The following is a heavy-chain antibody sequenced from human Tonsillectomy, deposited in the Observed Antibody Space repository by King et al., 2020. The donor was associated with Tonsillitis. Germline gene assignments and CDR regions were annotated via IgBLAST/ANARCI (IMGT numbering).Heavy chain of an antibody. V-gene: IGHV1-2*02. D-gene: IGHD1-26*01. CDR1: GYTFTGYY. CDR3: AREEGGSYSLVDY. Sequence: QLVQSGAEVKKPGASVKVSCKASGYTFTGYYMHWVRQAPGQGLEWMGWINPNSGGTKYAQKFQGRVTMTTDTSISTAYMELSRLTSDDPAVYYCAREEGGSYSLVDYWGQGTLVTVSS. J-gene: IGHJ4*02. CDR2: INPNSGGT.